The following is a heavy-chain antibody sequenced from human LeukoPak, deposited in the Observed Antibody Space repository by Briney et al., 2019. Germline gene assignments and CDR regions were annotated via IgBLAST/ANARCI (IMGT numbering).Heavy chain of an antibody. CDR2: IYSGGST. V-gene: IGHV3-66*02. D-gene: IGHD5-24*01. J-gene: IGHJ4*02. Sequence: GGSVRLSCAASGFTVSSNYMSWVRQAPGKGLEWVSVIYSGGSTYYAASVKRLFTISRDNSKNTLDLQMNSLRADDTAVYYCATAQRGTRPHHFDFWRQGTLVTVSA. CDR1: GFTVSSNY. CDR3: ATAQRGTRPHHFDF.